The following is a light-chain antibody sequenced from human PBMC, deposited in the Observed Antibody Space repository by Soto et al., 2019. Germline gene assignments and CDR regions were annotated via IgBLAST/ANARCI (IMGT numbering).Light chain of an antibody. Sequence: DIQMTQSPSSVSASVGDRVTITCRASQGINNWLAWYQQKPGKTPKLLYAASTLQSGVPSRFSGSGSWTDYTLTITSLQPEDFATDYYQQDASVPLTFGQGTKVESK. CDR3: QQDASVPLT. J-gene: IGKJ1*01. CDR2: AAS. CDR1: QGINNW. V-gene: IGKV1-12*01.